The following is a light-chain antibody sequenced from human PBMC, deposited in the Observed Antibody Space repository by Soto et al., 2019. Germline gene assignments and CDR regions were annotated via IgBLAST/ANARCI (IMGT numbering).Light chain of an antibody. J-gene: IGLJ1*01. CDR2: EVS. Sequence: QSVLTKPASVSGSPGQSITISCTGTSSDVGGYNYVSWYQQHPGKAPKLMIYEVSNRPSGVSNRFSGSKSGNTASLTISGLQAEDEADYYCSSYTSSSTFYVFGTATKVTV. V-gene: IGLV2-14*01. CDR3: SSYTSSSTFYV. CDR1: SSDVGGYNY.